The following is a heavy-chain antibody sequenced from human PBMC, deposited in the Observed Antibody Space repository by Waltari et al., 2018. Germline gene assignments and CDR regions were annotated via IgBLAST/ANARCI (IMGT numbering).Heavy chain of an antibody. Sequence: QVQLIQSGAEVKRPGSSVRVSCTVSGGTFSTYTLSWVRQAPGQGLDWMGGIITIFDKANYVQRFQGRVTFTADESTSTTDMELSSLKSDDTAVDYCARDGNHGAFEVWGKGTMVTVSS. J-gene: IGHJ3*01. V-gene: IGHV1-69*12. CDR3: ARDGNHGAFEV. CDR1: GGTFSTYT. D-gene: IGHD1-26*01. CDR2: IITIFDKA.